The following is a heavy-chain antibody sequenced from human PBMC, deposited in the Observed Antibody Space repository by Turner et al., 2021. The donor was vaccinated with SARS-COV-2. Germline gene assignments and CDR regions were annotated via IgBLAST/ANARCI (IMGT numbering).Heavy chain of an antibody. D-gene: IGHD3-22*01. CDR3: ARDISAYYYDSSGYPD. Sequence: EVQLVESGGGLFKPGGSLRLPCAASGFTFSSYNMNWVRQAPGKGLEWVSSISSSSSYIYYADSVKGRFTISRDNAKNSLYLQMNSLRAEDTAVYYCARDISAYYYDSSGYPDWGQGTLVTVSS. V-gene: IGHV3-21*01. CDR1: GFTFSSYN. J-gene: IGHJ4*02. CDR2: ISSSSSYI.